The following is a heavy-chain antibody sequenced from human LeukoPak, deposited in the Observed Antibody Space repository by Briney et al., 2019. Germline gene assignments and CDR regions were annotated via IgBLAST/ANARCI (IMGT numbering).Heavy chain of an antibody. D-gene: IGHD2-2*01. V-gene: IGHV3-30-3*01. Sequence: PGRSLRLSCAASGFTFSSYAMHWVRQAPGKGLEWVAVISYDGSNKYYADSVKGRFTISRDNSKNTLYLQMNSLRAEDTAVYYCARASCSSTSCYPYYYYGMDVWGQGTTVTVSS. CDR2: ISYDGSNK. CDR3: ARASCSSTSCYPYYYYGMDV. J-gene: IGHJ6*02. CDR1: GFTFSSYA.